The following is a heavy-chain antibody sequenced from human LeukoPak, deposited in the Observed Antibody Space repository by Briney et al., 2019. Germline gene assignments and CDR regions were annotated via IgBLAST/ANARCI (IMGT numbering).Heavy chain of an antibody. CDR1: GYTFTGYY. V-gene: IGHV1-18*04. Sequence: ASVKVSCKTSGYTFTGYYMHWVRQAPGQGLEWMGWISAYNGNTNYAQKLQGRVTMTTDTSTSTAYMELRSLRSDDTAVYYCAREAGGVGAPRYYFDYWGQGTLVTVSS. CDR3: AREAGGVGAPRYYFDY. J-gene: IGHJ4*02. D-gene: IGHD1-26*01. CDR2: ISAYNGNT.